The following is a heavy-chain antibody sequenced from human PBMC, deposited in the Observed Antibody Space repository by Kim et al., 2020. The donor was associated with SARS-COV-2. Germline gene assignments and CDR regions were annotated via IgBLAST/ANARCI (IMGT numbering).Heavy chain of an antibody. V-gene: IGHV4-39*01. CDR2: IYYSGST. CDR1: GGSISSSSYY. Sequence: SETLSLTCTVSGGSISSSSYYWGWIRQPPGKGLEWIGSIYYSGSTYYNPSLKSRVTISVDTSKNQFSLKLSSVTAADTAVYYCARHRCSGGSCNNWFDPWGQGTLVTVSS. J-gene: IGHJ5*02. D-gene: IGHD2-15*01. CDR3: ARHRCSGGSCNNWFDP.